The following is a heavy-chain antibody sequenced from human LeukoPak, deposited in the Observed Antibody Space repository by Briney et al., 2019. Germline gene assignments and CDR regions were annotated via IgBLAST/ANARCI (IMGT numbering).Heavy chain of an antibody. V-gene: IGHV3-48*03. CDR2: ISSSGSTI. CDR3: AELGITMIGGV. J-gene: IGHJ6*04. Sequence: GGSQRLSCAASGFTFSSYEMNWVRQAPGKGLEWVSYISSSGSTIYYADSVKGRFTISRDNAKNSLYLQMNSLRAEDTAVYYCAELGITMIGGVWGKGTTVSVSS. CDR1: GFTFSSYE. D-gene: IGHD3-10*02.